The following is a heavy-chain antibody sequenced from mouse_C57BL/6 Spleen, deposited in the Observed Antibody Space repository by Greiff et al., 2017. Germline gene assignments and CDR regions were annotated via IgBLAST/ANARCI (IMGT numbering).Heavy chain of an antibody. J-gene: IGHJ2*01. CDR2: IDPSDSYT. CDR3: ARRGLRLPFDY. CDR1: GYTFTSYW. D-gene: IGHD2-4*01. V-gene: IGHV1-69*01. Sequence: QVQLQQSGAELVMPGASVKLSCKASGYTFTSYWMHWVKQRPGQGLEWIGEIDPSDSYTNYNQKFKGKSTLTVDKSSSTAYMQLSSLTSEDSAVYYGARRGLRLPFDYWGPGTTLTVSS.